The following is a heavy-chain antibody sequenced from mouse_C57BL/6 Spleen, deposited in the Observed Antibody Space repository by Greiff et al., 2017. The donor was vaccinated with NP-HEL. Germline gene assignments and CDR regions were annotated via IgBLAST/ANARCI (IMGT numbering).Heavy chain of an antibody. CDR1: GYAFSSSW. J-gene: IGHJ4*01. CDR2: IYPGDGDT. Sequence: QVQLQQSGPELVKPGASVKISCKASGYAFSSSWMNWVKQRPGKGLEWIGRIYPGDGDTNYNGKFKGKATLTADKSSSTAYMQLSSLTSEDSAVYFCARESVVAIKNAMDYWGQGTSVTVSS. CDR3: ARESVVAIKNAMDY. V-gene: IGHV1-82*01. D-gene: IGHD1-1*01.